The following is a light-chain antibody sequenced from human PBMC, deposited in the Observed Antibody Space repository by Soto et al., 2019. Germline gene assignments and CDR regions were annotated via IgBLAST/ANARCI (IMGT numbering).Light chain of an antibody. CDR1: SSDVGGYNY. Sequence: QSALTQPPSASGSPGQSVTISCTGTSSDVGGYNYVSWYQQHPGKAPKLMIYEVSKRPSGVPDRFSVSKSGNTASLTVSGLQPADEADYCCNSYAGSNNWVFGGGTKLTVL. CDR3: NSYAGSNNWV. J-gene: IGLJ3*02. V-gene: IGLV2-8*01. CDR2: EVS.